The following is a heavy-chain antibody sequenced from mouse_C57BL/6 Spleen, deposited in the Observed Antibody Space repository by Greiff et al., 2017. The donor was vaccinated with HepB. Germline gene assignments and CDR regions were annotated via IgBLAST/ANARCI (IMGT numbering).Heavy chain of an antibody. V-gene: IGHV1-74*01. D-gene: IGHD2-4*01. CDR3: AIPYDYGRAYFDY. Sequence: QVQLKQPGAELVKPGASVKVSCKASGYTFTSYWMHWVKQRPGQGLEWIGRIHPSDSDTNYNQKFKGKATLTVDKSSSTAYMQLSSLTSEDSAVYYCAIPYDYGRAYFDYWGQGTTLTVSS. J-gene: IGHJ2*01. CDR1: GYTFTSYW. CDR2: IHPSDSDT.